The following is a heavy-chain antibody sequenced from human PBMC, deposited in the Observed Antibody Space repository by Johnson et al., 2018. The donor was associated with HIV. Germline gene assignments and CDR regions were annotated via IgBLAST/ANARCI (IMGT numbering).Heavy chain of an antibody. CDR2: INSDGSST. J-gene: IGHJ3*02. V-gene: IGHV3-NL1*01. D-gene: IGHD4-17*01. Sequence: QVQLVESGGGLVQPGGSLRLSCAASGFTFSSYGMHWVRQAPGKGLVWVARINSDGSSTSYADSVKGRFTISRDNSKNTLYLQMNSLRAEDTAVYYCARSMTTVTVAFDIWGQGTMVTVSS. CDR3: ARSMTTVTVAFDI. CDR1: GFTFSSYG.